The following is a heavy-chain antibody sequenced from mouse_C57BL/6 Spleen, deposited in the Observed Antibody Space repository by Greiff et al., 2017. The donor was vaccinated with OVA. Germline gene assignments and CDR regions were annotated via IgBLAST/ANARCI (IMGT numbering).Heavy chain of an antibody. CDR3: ARGPTYYGSSLGWFAY. D-gene: IGHD1-1*01. CDR1: GYTFTSYW. V-gene: IGHV1-64*01. Sequence: QVQLQQPGAELVKPGASVKLSCKASGYTFTSYWMHWVKQRPGQGLEWIGMIHPNSGSTNYNEKFKSKATLTVDKSSSTAYMQLSSLTSEDSAVYYCARGPTYYGSSLGWFAYWGQGTLVTVSA. J-gene: IGHJ3*01. CDR2: IHPNSGST.